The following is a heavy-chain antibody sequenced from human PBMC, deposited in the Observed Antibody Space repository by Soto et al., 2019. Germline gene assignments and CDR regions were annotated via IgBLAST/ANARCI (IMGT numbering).Heavy chain of an antibody. CDR1: GGTFSSYA. J-gene: IGHJ6*02. Sequence: SVKVSCKASGGTFSSYAISWVRQAPGQGLEWMGGIIPIFGTANYAQKFQGRVTITADESTSTAYMELSSLRSEDTAVYYCARVKPLRITDGYYYGMDVWGQGTTVTVSS. CDR2: IIPIFGTA. CDR3: ARVKPLRITDGYYYGMDV. D-gene: IGHD2-2*03. V-gene: IGHV1-69*13.